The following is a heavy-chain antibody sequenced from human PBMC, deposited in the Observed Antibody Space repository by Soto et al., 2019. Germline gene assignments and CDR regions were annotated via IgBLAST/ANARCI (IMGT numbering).Heavy chain of an antibody. CDR1: GFTFSSYG. J-gene: IGHJ6*02. Sequence: QVQLVESGGGVVQPGRSLSLSCAASGFTFSSYGIHWVRQAPGKGLEWVAVIWYDGSNKYYADSVKGRFTISRDNSKNALYLQMNSLRGEDTAVYYCAREVVVRGIKYHGMDVWGQGTTVTVSS. D-gene: IGHD3-10*01. V-gene: IGHV3-33*01. CDR3: AREVVVRGIKYHGMDV. CDR2: IWYDGSNK.